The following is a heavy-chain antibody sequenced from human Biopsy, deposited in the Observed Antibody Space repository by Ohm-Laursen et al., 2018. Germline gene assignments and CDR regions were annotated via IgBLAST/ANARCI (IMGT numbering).Heavy chain of an antibody. CDR1: GFTFATYG. Sequence: SLRLSCAASGFTFATYGMSWVRQAPGKGLEWVSGISSTGNSTYYADSVKGRFTISRDNSKNTLYLQLNSLRVEDTALYYCAKDRRTMRVWYFDLWAVAPWSPSPQ. V-gene: IGHV3-23*01. CDR3: AKDRRTMRVWYFDL. D-gene: IGHD4/OR15-4a*01. J-gene: IGHJ2*01. CDR2: ISSTGNST.